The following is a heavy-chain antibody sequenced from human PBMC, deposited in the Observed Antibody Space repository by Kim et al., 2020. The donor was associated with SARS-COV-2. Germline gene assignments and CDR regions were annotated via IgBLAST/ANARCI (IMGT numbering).Heavy chain of an antibody. Sequence: SETLSLTCTVSGYSISSGYYWGWVRQSPGKGLEWIASIYQSGRTYYNPSLRSRVTISVDTSRNQFSLKVRSVTAADTAMYYCTRGLQSDYYYYGMDVWGQGTTVTVSS. V-gene: IGHV4-38-2*02. CDR2: IYQSGRT. J-gene: IGHJ6*02. D-gene: IGHD4-4*01. CDR1: GYSISSGYY. CDR3: TRGLQSDYYYYGMDV.